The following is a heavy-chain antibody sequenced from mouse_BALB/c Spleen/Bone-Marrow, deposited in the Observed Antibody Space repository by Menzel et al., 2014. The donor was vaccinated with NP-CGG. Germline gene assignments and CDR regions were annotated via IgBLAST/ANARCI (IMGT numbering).Heavy chain of an antibody. CDR1: GFTFSSYA. CDR2: ISSGGSYT. J-gene: IGHJ3*01. D-gene: IGHD2-3*01. CDR3: ARRKVFDGYSLFAY. V-gene: IGHV5-9-3*01. Sequence: EVQRVESGRGLVKPGGSLKLSCAASGFTFSSYAMSWVRQTPEKKLEWVATISSGGSYTYYPDSVKGRFTISRDNAKNTLYLQMSSLRSEDTAMYYCARRKVFDGYSLFAYWGQGTLVTVSA.